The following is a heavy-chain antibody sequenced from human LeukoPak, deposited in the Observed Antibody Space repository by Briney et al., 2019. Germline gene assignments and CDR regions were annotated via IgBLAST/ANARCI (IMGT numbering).Heavy chain of an antibody. CDR1: GFTFSSYS. V-gene: IGHV3-21*01. J-gene: IGHJ6*03. D-gene: IGHD6-13*01. CDR2: ISSSSSYI. CDR3: ARGNSWDYYYYYYMDV. Sequence: PGGSLRLSCAASGFTFSSYSMNWVRQAPGKGLEWVSSISSSSSYIYYADSVKGRFTISRDNAKNTLYLQMNSLRAEDTAVYYCARGNSWDYYYYYYMDVWGKGTTVTISS.